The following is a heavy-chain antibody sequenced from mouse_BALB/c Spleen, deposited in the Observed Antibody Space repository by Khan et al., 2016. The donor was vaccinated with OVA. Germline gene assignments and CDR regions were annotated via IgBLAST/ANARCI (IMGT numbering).Heavy chain of an antibody. Sequence: EVQLVESGGDLVRPGGSLKLSCVASGFSFSTYSMSWVRQTPEKRLEWVATISSGGSYTYYPDSVKGRFTISRDNAKNALYLQMSSLKSEDSAMYYCTRHRGYYGYNPYFDYWGQGTTLTVSS. J-gene: IGHJ2*01. CDR3: TRHRGYYGYNPYFDY. CDR2: ISSGGSYT. V-gene: IGHV5-6-4*01. CDR1: GFSFSTYS. D-gene: IGHD1-1*01.